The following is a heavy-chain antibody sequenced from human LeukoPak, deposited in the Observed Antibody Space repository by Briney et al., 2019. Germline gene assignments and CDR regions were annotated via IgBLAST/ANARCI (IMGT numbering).Heavy chain of an antibody. D-gene: IGHD3-10*01. CDR2: IYYSGST. V-gene: IGHV4-31*03. CDR3: ARAPVRGDLTLFDP. CDR1: GGSFSSGGYY. Sequence: PPETLSLTCTVSGGSFSSGGYYWSWLRQHPGMGLEWIGYIYYSGSTYYNPSLKSRVTISVDTSKNQLSLKLSSVTDADTAVYYCARAPVRGDLTLFDPWGQGTLVTVS. J-gene: IGHJ5*02.